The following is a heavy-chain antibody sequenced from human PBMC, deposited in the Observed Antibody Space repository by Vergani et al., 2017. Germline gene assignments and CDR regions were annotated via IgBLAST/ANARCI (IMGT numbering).Heavy chain of an antibody. CDR2: ISAYNGNT. J-gene: IGHJ6*02. V-gene: IGHV1-18*04. CDR1: GYTFTSYG. D-gene: IGHD2-2*01. CDR3: AREDIVVVPAAITYYYYGMDV. Sequence: QVQLVQSGAEVKKPGASVKVSCKASGYTFTSYGISWVRQAPGQGLEWMGWISAYNGNTHYAQKLQGRVTMTTDTSTSTAYMGLRSMRSDDTAVYYCAREDIVVVPAAITYYYYGMDVWGQGTTVTVSS.